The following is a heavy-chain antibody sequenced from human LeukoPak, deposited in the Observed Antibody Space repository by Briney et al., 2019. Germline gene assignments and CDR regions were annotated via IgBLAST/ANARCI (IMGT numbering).Heavy chain of an antibody. J-gene: IGHJ5*02. V-gene: IGHV3-23*01. Sequence: GGSLRLSFAASGFTVVTYAVSWGRQAARKGLELGSTITVSGDTTYYPYSVKGRFTISRDNSKYTRYLQMSRVTVDDTAVYYCERARGRSYDSRGFSWRYYLPPWRQGTLVPVST. CDR3: ERARGRSYDSRGFSWRYYLPP. D-gene: IGHD3-22*01. CDR1: GFTVVTYA. CDR2: ITVSGDTT.